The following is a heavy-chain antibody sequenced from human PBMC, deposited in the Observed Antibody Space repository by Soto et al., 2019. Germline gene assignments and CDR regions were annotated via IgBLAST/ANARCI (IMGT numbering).Heavy chain of an antibody. CDR3: ARGPGGSGLSDY. CDR2: ISAYNDDT. CDR1: GYTFTSYG. Sequence: GASVKVSCKASGYTFTSYGINWVRQAPGQGLEWMGWISAYNDDTSYAQNLQGRVTMTTDTSTSIAYMELRSLRSDDTALYYCARGPGGSGLSDYWGQGTLVTVSS. D-gene: IGHD2-15*01. V-gene: IGHV1-18*01. J-gene: IGHJ4*02.